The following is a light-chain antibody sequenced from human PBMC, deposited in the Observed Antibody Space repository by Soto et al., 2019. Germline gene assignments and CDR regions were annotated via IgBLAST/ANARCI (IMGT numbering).Light chain of an antibody. V-gene: IGKV3-11*01. CDR2: DAS. J-gene: IGKJ4*01. CDR1: QSVTTF. CDR3: QQRSNWPLT. Sequence: EIVLTQSPVTLSLSPGERATLSCRASQSVTTFLAWYQQKPGQAPILLIYDASKRATGIPARFSGSGSGTDFTLTISSLETEDFAVYYCQQRSNWPLTFGGGTKVEIK.